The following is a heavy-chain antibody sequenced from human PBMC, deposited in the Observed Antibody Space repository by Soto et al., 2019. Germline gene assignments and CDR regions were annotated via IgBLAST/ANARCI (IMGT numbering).Heavy chain of an antibody. J-gene: IGHJ6*02. Sequence: AGGSLRLSCAASGFTFSTYGMHWVRQAPGKGLEWVTFIWYDGSHTYYVDSVKGRFTVSRDNSKNTLYLQMNSLTAEDTAVYYCAKVNDDSSGYPLWYYGMDVWGQGTTVTVSS. CDR3: AKVNDDSSGYPLWYYGMDV. CDR2: IWYDGSHT. CDR1: GFTFSTYG. D-gene: IGHD3-22*01. V-gene: IGHV3-30*02.